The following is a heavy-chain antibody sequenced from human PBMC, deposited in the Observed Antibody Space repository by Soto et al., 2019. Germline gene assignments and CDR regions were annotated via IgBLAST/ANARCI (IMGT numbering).Heavy chain of an antibody. Sequence: GGSLRLSCAASGFTFSSYWMSWVRQAPGKGLEWVANIKQDGSEKYYVDSVKGRFTISRDNAKNSLYLQMNSLRAEDTAVYYCARNLIAVAGYYFDYWGQGTLVTVSS. CDR3: ARNLIAVAGYYFDY. CDR2: IKQDGSEK. CDR1: GFTFSSYW. V-gene: IGHV3-7*01. J-gene: IGHJ4*02. D-gene: IGHD6-19*01.